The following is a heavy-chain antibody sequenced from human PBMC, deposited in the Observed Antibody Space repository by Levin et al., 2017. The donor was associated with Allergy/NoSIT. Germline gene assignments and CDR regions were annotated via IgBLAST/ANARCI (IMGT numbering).Heavy chain of an antibody. D-gene: IGHD6-19*01. CDR2: ITSKTDGAAT. CDR1: RFSLSNAW. Sequence: GESLKISCAASRFSLSNAWMNWVRQAPGKGLEWIGRITSKTDGAATDYAAPLKGRFTISREDSTNTLYLEMNSLKVEDTALYFCATQFQWWGQGTLVTVSS. CDR3: ATQFQW. J-gene: IGHJ4*02. V-gene: IGHV3-15*01.